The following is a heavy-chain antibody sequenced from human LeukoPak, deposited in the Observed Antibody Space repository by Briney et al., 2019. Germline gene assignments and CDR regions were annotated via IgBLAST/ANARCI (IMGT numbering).Heavy chain of an antibody. V-gene: IGHV3-21*01. CDR2: ISSSSSYI. CDR1: GFTFSSYS. CDR3: ARVGVRTLDY. J-gene: IGHJ4*02. D-gene: IGHD2-8*01. Sequence: GGSLRLSCAASGFTFSSYSMNWVRQAPGKGLEWVSSISSSSSYIYYADSVKGRFTISRDNAKNSPYLQMNSLRAEDTAVYYCARVGVRTLDYWAREPWSPSPQ.